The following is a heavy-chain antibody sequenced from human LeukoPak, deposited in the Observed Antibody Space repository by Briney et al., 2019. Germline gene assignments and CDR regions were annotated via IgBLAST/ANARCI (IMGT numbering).Heavy chain of an antibody. D-gene: IGHD5-18*01. CDR2: INPNSGGT. CDR1: GYTFTDYY. V-gene: IGHV1-2*02. Sequence: ASVTVSCKASGYTFTDYYMHWVRQAPGQGREWMGWINPNSGGTNYAQKFQGRVTMTRDTSINTAHMELSRLRSDDTAVYYCARDRYSFGYRYFDYWGQGTLVTVSS. J-gene: IGHJ4*02. CDR3: ARDRYSFGYRYFDY.